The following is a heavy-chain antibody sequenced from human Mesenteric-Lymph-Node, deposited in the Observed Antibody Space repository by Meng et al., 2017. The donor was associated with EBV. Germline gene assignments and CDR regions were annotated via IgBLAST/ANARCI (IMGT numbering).Heavy chain of an antibody. CDR2: VRHTGIT. CDR3: AVLGKVVIGSD. CDR1: GASISSSNW. J-gene: IGHJ1*01. V-gene: IGHV4-4*02. Sequence: QVDRGGPGPGLVRPSGTLSLTSAASGASISSSNWWTWVRQAPGKGLEWIGEVRHTGITNYNPSLKSRVSMSVDKSQNQFSLKLTSMTAADTAVYYCAVLGKVVIGSDWGQGTLVTVSS. D-gene: IGHD3-10*01.